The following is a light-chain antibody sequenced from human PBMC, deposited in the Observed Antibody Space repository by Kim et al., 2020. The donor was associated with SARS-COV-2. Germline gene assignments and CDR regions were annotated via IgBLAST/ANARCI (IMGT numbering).Light chain of an antibody. J-gene: IGKJ4*01. CDR3: QQRANWPTVT. Sequence: EIVLTQSPATLSLSPGERATLSCRASQSVGSYLAWYQQRPGQAPRLLIYDASNRATGIPARFSGSGSGTDFTLTINSPEPEDFAVYYCQQRANWPTVTFGGGTKVDIK. CDR1: QSVGSY. V-gene: IGKV3-11*01. CDR2: DAS.